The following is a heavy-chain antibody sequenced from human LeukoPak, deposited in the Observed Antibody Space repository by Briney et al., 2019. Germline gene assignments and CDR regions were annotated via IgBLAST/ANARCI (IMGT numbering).Heavy chain of an antibody. CDR3: ARDYYGSGRYNDDY. Sequence: PGGSLRLSCAASGFTFSSYGMHWVRQAPGKGLEWVSSISSSSSYIYYADSVKGRFTISRDNAKNSLYLQMNSLRAEDTAVYYCARDYYGSGRYNDDYWGQGTLVTVSS. D-gene: IGHD3-10*01. V-gene: IGHV3-21*01. CDR1: GFTFSSYG. J-gene: IGHJ4*02. CDR2: ISSSSSYI.